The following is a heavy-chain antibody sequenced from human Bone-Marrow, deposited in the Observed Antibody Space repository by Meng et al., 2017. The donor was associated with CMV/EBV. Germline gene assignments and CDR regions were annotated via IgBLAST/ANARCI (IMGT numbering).Heavy chain of an antibody. CDR3: ARGSIPYYGFWSGFTQIYYYGMDF. CDR1: GYTFTSYD. V-gene: IGHV1-8*03. D-gene: IGHD3-3*01. J-gene: IGHJ6*01. Sequence: ASVKVSCKASGYTFTSYDINWVRQATGQGLEWMGWMNPNSGNTGYAQKFQGRVTITRNTSISTAYMELSRLRSEDTAVYYWARGSIPYYGFWSGFTQIYYYGMDFWGQGTTVTVSS. CDR2: MNPNSGNT.